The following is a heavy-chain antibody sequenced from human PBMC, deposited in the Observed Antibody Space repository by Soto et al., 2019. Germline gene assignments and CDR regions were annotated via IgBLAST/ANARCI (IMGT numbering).Heavy chain of an antibody. CDR3: ARAQPFWARSFDY. CDR1: GFRFSNYW. CDR2: IKQDGSEE. V-gene: IGHV3-7*01. J-gene: IGHJ4*02. Sequence: GGSLRLSCAGSGFRFSNYWMSWVRQAPGKGPEWVANIKQDGSEEFYVASVKGRFTISRDNAKNSMYLQMNSLRAEDSAVYYCARAQPFWARSFDYWGPGTLVTVSS. D-gene: IGHD3-16*01.